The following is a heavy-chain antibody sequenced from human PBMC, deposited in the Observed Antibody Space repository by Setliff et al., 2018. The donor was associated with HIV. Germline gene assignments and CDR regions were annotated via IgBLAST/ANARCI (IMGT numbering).Heavy chain of an antibody. V-gene: IGHV4-61*02. CDR3: ARGPTRFYFDY. Sequence: PSETLSLTCTVSGGSISSGGFYWYWIRQPAGKGLEWIGRIYTSGTTNYNPSLKSRVTISMDTSKSQFSLRLTSVTAADTAVYYCARGPTRFYFDYWGQGTLVTVSS. CDR1: GGSISSGGFY. D-gene: IGHD1-1*01. J-gene: IGHJ4*02. CDR2: IYTSGTT.